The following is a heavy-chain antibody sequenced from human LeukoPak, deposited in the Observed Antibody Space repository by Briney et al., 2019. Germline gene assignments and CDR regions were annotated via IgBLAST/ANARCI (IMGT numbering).Heavy chain of an antibody. Sequence: GGSLRLSCEASGFTFSSYAIHWVRQAPGTGLEWVSSIPGSGGATYYADSVRGRFSISRDSSKNTVYLQMNSLRDEDTAVYYCARGSIVGATSIYYYYGMDVWGQGTTVTVSS. V-gene: IGHV3-23*01. J-gene: IGHJ6*02. CDR3: ARGSIVGATSIYYYYGMDV. CDR2: IPGSGGAT. D-gene: IGHD1-26*01. CDR1: GFTFSSYA.